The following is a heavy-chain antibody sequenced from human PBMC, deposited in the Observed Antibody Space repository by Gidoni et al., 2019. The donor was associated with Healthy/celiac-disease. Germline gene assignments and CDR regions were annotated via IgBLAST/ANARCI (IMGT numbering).Heavy chain of an antibody. CDR1: GGSFSGYY. CDR3: ARELVGDGYNSGMIGFDP. Sequence: QVQLQQWGAGLLKPSETLSLTCAVYGGSFSGYYWSWIRQPPGKGLEWIGEINHSGSTNYNPSLKSRVTISVDTSKNQFSLKLSSVTAADTAVYYCARELVGDGYNSGMIGFDPWGQGTLVTVSS. D-gene: IGHD2-21*02. CDR2: INHSGST. J-gene: IGHJ5*02. V-gene: IGHV4-34*01.